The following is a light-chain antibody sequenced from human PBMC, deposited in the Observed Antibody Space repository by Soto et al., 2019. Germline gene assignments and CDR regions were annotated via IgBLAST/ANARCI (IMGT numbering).Light chain of an antibody. CDR2: TAC. CDR1: QGITTN. CDR3: QQSYSTPYT. V-gene: IGKV1-39*01. J-gene: IGKJ2*01. Sequence: IQMTQSPSSLSASVGDRVTITCRASQGITTNLNWYQVKPGNAPKLLITTACSLQRGVPSRVRGSGSGTDFTHTITSLQREDFATYFCQQSYSTPYTFGQGTKLEIK.